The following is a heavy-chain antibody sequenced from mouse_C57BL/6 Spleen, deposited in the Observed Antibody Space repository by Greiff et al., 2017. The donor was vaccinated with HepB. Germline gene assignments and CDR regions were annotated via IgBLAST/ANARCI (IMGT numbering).Heavy chain of an antibody. CDR1: GYSITSGYY. J-gene: IGHJ3*01. D-gene: IGHD4-1*01. V-gene: IGHV3-6*01. Sequence: EVQLQQSGPGLVKPSQSLSLTCSVTGYSITSGYYWNWIRQFPGNKLEWMGYISYDGSNNYNPSLKNRISIARDTSKNQFFLKLNSVTTEDTATYYCARERTGIAYWGQGTLVTVSA. CDR3: ARERTGIAY. CDR2: ISYDGSN.